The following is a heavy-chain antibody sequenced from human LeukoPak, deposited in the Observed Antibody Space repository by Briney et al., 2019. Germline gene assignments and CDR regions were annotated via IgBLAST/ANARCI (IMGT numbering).Heavy chain of an antibody. D-gene: IGHD6-19*01. CDR2: INPNSGGT. V-gene: IGHV1-2*02. Sequence: ASVKVSCKASGYTFTGYYMHWVRQAPGQGLEWMGWINPNSGGTNYAQKFQGRVTMTRDTSISTAYMELSRLGSDDTAVYYCARVVGQWLVRGGYFDYWGQGTLVTVSS. CDR1: GYTFTGYY. J-gene: IGHJ4*02. CDR3: ARVVGQWLVRGGYFDY.